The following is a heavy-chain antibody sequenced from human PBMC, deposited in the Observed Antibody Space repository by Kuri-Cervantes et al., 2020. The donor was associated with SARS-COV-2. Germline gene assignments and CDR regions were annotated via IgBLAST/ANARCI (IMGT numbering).Heavy chain of an antibody. V-gene: IGHV3-9*01. CDR2: ISWNSGSK. CDR3: AKDREAVAGVFDY. Sequence: GGSLRLSCAASGFTFDDYAMHWVRQAPGKGLEWASGISWNSGSKGYADSVKGRFTISRDNAKNSLYLQMNSLRAEDTALYYCAKDREAVAGVFDYWGQGTLVTVSS. J-gene: IGHJ4*02. CDR1: GFTFDDYA. D-gene: IGHD6-19*01.